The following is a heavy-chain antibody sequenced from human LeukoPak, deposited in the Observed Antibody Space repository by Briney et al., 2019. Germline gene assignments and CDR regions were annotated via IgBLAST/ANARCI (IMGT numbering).Heavy chain of an antibody. D-gene: IGHD2-8*01. V-gene: IGHV3-30-3*01. CDR2: ISYDGSNK. J-gene: IGHJ3*02. CDR1: GFTFSSYA. Sequence: GGSLRLSCAASGFTFSSYAMHWVRQAPGKGLEWVAVISYDGSNKYYADSVKGRFTISRDNSKNTLYLQMNSLRAEDTAVYYCAKGGLYCTNGVCWDAFDIWGQGTMVTVSS. CDR3: AKGGLYCTNGVCWDAFDI.